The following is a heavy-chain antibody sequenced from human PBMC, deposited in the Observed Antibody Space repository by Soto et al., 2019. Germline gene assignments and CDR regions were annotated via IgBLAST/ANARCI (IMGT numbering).Heavy chain of an antibody. V-gene: IGHV5-51*01. CDR2: IYPGDSDT. CDR1: GNSLTTYW. J-gene: IGHJ4*02. D-gene: IGHD6-19*01. CDR3: ATAEAGQTYYLDY. Sequence: PGESLKISCQGSGNSLTTYWIAWVRHMPGKGLEWMGIIYPGDSDTRYSPSFQGQVSISADKSISTAYLQWSSLKASDTAMYYCATAEAGQTYYLDYWGQGTQVTVSS.